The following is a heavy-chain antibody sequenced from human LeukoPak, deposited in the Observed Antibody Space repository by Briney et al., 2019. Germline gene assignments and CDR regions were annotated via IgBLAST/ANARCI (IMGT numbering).Heavy chain of an antibody. CDR3: ARDPQYSSGFDY. CDR2: VYYIGST. V-gene: IGHV4-39*07. J-gene: IGHJ4*02. CDR1: GDSISRSSDY. Sequence: SETLSLTCTVSGDSISRSSDYWGWIRQPPGKGPEWIGSVYYIGSTFYNPSLKSRLTISIDTSKNQFSLKLSSVTAADAAVYYCARDPQYSSGFDYWGQGTLVTVSS. D-gene: IGHD6-19*01.